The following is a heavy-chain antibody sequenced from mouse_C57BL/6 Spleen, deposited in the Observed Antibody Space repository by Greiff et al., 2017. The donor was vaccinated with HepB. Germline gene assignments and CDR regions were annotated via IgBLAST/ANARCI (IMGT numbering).Heavy chain of an antibody. J-gene: IGHJ3*01. D-gene: IGHD2-3*01. CDR3: TTPLRWLSFAY. Sequence: EVQLQQSGAELVRPGASVKLSRTASGFNIKDYYMHWVKQRPEQGLEWIGRIDPEDGDTEYAPKFQGKATMTADTSSNTAYLQLSSLTSEDTAVYYCTTPLRWLSFAYWGQGTLVTVSA. CDR2: IDPEDGDT. CDR1: GFNIKDYY. V-gene: IGHV14-1*01.